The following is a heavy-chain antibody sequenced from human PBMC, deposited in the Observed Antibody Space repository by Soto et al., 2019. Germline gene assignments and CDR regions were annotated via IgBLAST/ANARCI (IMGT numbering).Heavy chain of an antibody. V-gene: IGHV4-31*03. Sequence: SETLSLTCTVSGGSISSGGYYWSWIRQHPGKGLEWIGYIYYSGSTYYNPSLKSRVTISVDTSKSQFSLKLSSVTAADTAVYYCARDFKPRSHWRWFDPWGQGNLVTVSS. CDR2: IYYSGST. J-gene: IGHJ5*02. CDR3: ARDFKPRSHWRWFDP. D-gene: IGHD1-1*01. CDR1: GGSISSGGYY.